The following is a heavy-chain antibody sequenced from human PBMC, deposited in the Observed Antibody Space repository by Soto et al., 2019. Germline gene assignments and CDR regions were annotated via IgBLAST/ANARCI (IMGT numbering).Heavy chain of an antibody. CDR2: ISSNGGST. V-gene: IGHV3-64*01. Sequence: EVQLVESGGGLVQPGGSLRLSCAASGFTFSSYAMHWVRQAPGKGLEYVSAISSNGGSTYYANSVKGRFTISRDNSKNTLYLQMCSLRAEDMAVYYCARGVVGATSYWGQGTLVTVSS. J-gene: IGHJ4*02. D-gene: IGHD1-26*01. CDR3: ARGVVGATSY. CDR1: GFTFSSYA.